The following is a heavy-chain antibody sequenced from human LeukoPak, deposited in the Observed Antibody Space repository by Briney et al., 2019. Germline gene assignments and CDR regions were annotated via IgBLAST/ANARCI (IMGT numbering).Heavy chain of an antibody. D-gene: IGHD3-10*01. V-gene: IGHV4-30-2*01. CDR2: IYHSGST. CDR3: ARASYYGSGSFAFDI. Sequence: SETLSLICAVSGSSISSGGYSWSWIRQPPGKGLERIGYIYHSGSTYYNPSLKSRVTISVDRSKNQFSLKLSSVTAADTAVYYCARASYYGSGSFAFDIWGQGTMVAVSS. CDR1: GSSISSGGYS. J-gene: IGHJ3*02.